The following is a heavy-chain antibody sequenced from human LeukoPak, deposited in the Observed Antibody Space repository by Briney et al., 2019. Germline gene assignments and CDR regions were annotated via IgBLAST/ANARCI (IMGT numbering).Heavy chain of an antibody. CDR3: TRTQPRRNWFDP. Sequence: GGSLRLSCAASGFTFSSYWMHWVRQASGKGLEWVGRIRSKANSYATAYAASVKGRFTISRDDSKNTAYLQMNSLKTEDTAVYYCTRTQPRRNWFDPWGQGTLVTVSS. J-gene: IGHJ5*02. V-gene: IGHV3-73*01. D-gene: IGHD1-14*01. CDR2: IRSKANSYAT. CDR1: GFTFSSYW.